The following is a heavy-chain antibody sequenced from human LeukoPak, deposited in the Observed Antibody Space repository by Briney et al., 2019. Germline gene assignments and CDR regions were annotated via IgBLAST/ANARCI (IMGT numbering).Heavy chain of an antibody. CDR3: ACRKYYDTWSDP. D-gene: IGHD3-3*01. CDR2: IYPGDSTT. J-gene: IGHJ5*02. V-gene: IGHV5-51*01. Sequence: GESLKNSCKGFGYSFNTYWIGWVRQVPGKGLEWMGIIYPGDSTTQYSPSFQGQVTISADKSTSTAYLQWSSLKASDTATYYCACRKYYDTWSDPWGQGTLVTVSS. CDR1: GYSFNTYW.